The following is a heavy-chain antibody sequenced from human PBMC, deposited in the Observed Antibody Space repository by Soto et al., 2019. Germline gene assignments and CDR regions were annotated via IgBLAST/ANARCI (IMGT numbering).Heavy chain of an antibody. CDR2: IYAGGTT. D-gene: IGHD2-2*01. J-gene: IGHJ4*02. CDR1: GFTVSRNY. V-gene: IGHV3-66*01. CDR3: ARGLHAESMYLSLAAY. Sequence: EVQLVESGGGLVQPGVSLRLSCAGSGFTVSRNYMTWLRQTPGKGLEWVSVIYAGGTTYYSDSVKGRFMISRDISSNTLSHQMDNLRVEATAVYYCARGLHAESMYLSLAAYWGQGMVVAVSS.